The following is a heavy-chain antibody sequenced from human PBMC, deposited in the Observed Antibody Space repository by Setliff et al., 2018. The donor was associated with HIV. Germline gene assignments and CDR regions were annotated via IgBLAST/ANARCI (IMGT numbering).Heavy chain of an antibody. J-gene: IGHJ4*02. CDR1: GGSISSSSSY. CDR2: LYYSGSS. Sequence: KPSETLSLTCTVSGGSISSSSSYWGWIRQSPGKGLEWIGDLYYSGSSFYSPSLISRAFISADPAKNQFSLKLKSVTAADTAVYYCALGDCGGDCYFDGVRRPPDIWGQGTPVTVSS. CDR3: ALGDCGGDCYFDGVRRPPDI. V-gene: IGHV4-39*01. D-gene: IGHD2-21*01.